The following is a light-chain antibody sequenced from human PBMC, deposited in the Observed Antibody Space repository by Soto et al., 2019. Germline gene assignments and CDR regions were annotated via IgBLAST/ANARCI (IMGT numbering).Light chain of an antibody. CDR3: QQYATSPLT. J-gene: IGKJ1*01. Sequence: VCTQSPGTLSLSPGARATLSCRASQSASNNYLAWYQQKPGQAPRLVIFGASNRATGIPDRFSASGSGTEFTLTISRLEPEDVAVYYCQQYATSPLTFGHGTKVDIK. V-gene: IGKV3-20*01. CDR2: GAS. CDR1: QSASNNY.